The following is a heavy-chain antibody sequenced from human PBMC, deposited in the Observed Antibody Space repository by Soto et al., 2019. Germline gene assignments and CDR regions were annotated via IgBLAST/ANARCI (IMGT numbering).Heavy chain of an antibody. CDR2: INPSSGST. D-gene: IGHD3-16*01. V-gene: IGHV1-46*01. CDR1: GYPFTSYS. Sequence: QVQLVQSGAEVKKPGASVKVSCKASGYPFTSYSVHWVRQAPGQGLEWMGVINPSSGSTSYAQKLQGRVTMTRDTSTSTVYMEVSSLRSEDTAVYYCAREMYTTRGSPFDYWGQRTLVTVSS. J-gene: IGHJ4*02. CDR3: AREMYTTRGSPFDY.